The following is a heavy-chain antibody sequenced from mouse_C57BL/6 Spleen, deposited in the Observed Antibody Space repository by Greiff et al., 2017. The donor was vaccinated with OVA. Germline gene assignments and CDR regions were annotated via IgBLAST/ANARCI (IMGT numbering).Heavy chain of an antibody. V-gene: IGHV2-2*01. CDR3: ARKYYSNYEGAMDY. CDR2: IWSGGST. D-gene: IGHD2-5*01. CDR1: GFSLTSYG. J-gene: IGHJ4*01. Sequence: QVQLQESGPGLVQPSQSLSITCTVSGFSLTSYGVHWVRQSPGKGLAWLGVIWSGGSTDYNAAFISRLSISKDNSKRQVFFKMNSLQADDTAIYYCARKYYSNYEGAMDYWGQGTSVTVSS.